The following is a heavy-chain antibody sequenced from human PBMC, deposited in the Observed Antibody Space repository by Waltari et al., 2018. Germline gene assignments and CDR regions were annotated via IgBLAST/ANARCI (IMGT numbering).Heavy chain of an antibody. J-gene: IGHJ6*02. Sequence: EVLLVESGGGLIQPGGSLRLSCAASGFTVRSTYMHWIRQGPGKGLEWVSGIYSGAEVHYGDSVKGRFTISRDKNKKTVDLQMNTLRIEDTAIYYCARDVAMGLFGIPDHHGWDVWGQGTTVIVSS. D-gene: IGHD3-10*01. CDR3: ARDVAMGLFGIPDHHGWDV. CDR1: GFTVRSTY. V-gene: IGHV3-53*01. CDR2: IYSGAEV.